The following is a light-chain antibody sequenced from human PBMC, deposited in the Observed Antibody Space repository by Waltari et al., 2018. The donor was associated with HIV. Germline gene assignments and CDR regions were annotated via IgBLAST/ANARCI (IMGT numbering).Light chain of an antibody. CDR1: GSDVGSYNL. CDR2: EGS. V-gene: IGLV2-14*02. J-gene: IGLJ2*01. Sequence: QSALTQPASVSGSPGQSITISCTGTGSDVGSYNLVSWYQQYPGKAPKLIIYEGSKRPSWISNRFSGSQSGYTASLTVSDLQVEDEADYYCVSYTEKDTFLLFGGGTKLAV. CDR3: VSYTEKDTFLL.